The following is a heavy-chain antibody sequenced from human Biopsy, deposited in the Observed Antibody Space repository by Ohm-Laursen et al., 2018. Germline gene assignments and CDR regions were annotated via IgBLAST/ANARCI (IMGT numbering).Heavy chain of an antibody. J-gene: IGHJ4*02. Sequence: GSSVKVSCKTSGYTFISYSINWVRQAPGQGLEWMGWISPLNGDTKYGQKFQDRVTMTTDTTTSTVYMELTSLRSDDTAVYYCARGEVSFGELIVSLDSWGQGTLVTVSS. CDR2: ISPLNGDT. CDR1: GYTFISYS. V-gene: IGHV1-18*01. CDR3: ARGEVSFGELIVSLDS. D-gene: IGHD3-16*02.